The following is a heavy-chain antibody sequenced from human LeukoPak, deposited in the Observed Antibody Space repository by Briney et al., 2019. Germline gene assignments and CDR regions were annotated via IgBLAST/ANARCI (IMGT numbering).Heavy chain of an antibody. J-gene: IGHJ4*02. Sequence: PGRSLRLSCAASGFTFSSYAMHWVRQAPGKGLEWVAVISYDGSNKYYADSVKGRFTISRDNSKNTLYLQMNSLRAEDTAVYYCAHTGWDLGYYFDYWGQGTLVTVSS. D-gene: IGHD1-26*01. CDR2: ISYDGSNK. CDR1: GFTFSSYA. V-gene: IGHV3-30-3*01. CDR3: AHTGWDLGYYFDY.